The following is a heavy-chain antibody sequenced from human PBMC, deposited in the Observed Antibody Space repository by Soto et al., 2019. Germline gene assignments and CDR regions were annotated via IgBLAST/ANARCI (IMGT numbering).Heavy chain of an antibody. CDR2: ISGSGGST. Sequence: EVQLLESGGGLVQPGGSLRLSCAASGFTFSRYGMSWVRQAPGKGLEWVSAISGSGGSTYYADSVKGRFTISRDNSKNTLYLQMNSLRAEDTAVYYCAKALADTAMVDYWGQGTLVTVSS. J-gene: IGHJ4*02. CDR1: GFTFSRYG. D-gene: IGHD5-18*01. CDR3: AKALADTAMVDY. V-gene: IGHV3-23*01.